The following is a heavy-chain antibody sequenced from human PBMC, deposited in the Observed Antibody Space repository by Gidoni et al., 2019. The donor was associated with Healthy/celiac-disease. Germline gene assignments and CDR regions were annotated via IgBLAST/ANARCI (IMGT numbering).Heavy chain of an antibody. J-gene: IGHJ2*01. CDR2: IWYDGSNK. Sequence: QVQLVESGGGVVQPGRSLRLSCAASGFTFSSYGMHWVRQAPGKGLEWVAVIWYDGSNKYYADSVKGRFTISRDNSKNTLYLQMNSLRAEDTAVYYCAREGRYFDLWGRGTLVTVSS. CDR1: GFTFSSYG. CDR3: AREGRYFDL. V-gene: IGHV3-33*01.